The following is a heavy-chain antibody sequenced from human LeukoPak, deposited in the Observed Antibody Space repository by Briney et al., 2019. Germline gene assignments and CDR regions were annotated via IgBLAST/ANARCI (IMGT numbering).Heavy chain of an antibody. CDR3: ARDSSPEVVNWVDAFDI. CDR1: GFTFSTYS. Sequence: PGGSLRLSCAASGFTFSTYSMNWVRQAPGKGLECVSSISSSGAYIYYADSVKGRFTISRDNAKKSLYLQMNSLRAEDTAVYYCARDSSPEVVNWVDAFDIWGQGTMVTVSS. V-gene: IGHV3-21*04. J-gene: IGHJ3*02. D-gene: IGHD3-22*01. CDR2: ISSSGAYI.